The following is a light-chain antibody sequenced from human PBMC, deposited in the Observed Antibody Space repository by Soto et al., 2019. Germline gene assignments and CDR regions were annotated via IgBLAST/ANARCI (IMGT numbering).Light chain of an antibody. CDR1: QNLLFSSNKKNY. CDR3: QQFYSSPLT. V-gene: IGKV4-1*01. CDR2: WAS. J-gene: IGKJ4*01. Sequence: DIVMTQSPASLAVSLGERATINCKSSQNLLFSSNKKNYLAWYQQRPGQPPKLLIYWASSRESGVPDRFTGSGSGTDFTLSISSLQAEDVAVYYCQQFYSSPLTFGGGTKVEIK.